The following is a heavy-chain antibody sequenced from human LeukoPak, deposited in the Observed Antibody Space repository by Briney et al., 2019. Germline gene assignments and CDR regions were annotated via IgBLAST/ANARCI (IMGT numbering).Heavy chain of an antibody. Sequence: GGSLRLSCEASGFTFGSFAMSWVRQAPGKGLGRLSGISASGHYIYCAESVKGRFTISRDNSTHTLSIEMNSLRAEDTAVYYCARDGSWGDYQFYFYMDVWGKGTTVTVSS. J-gene: IGHJ6*03. CDR3: ARDGSWGDYQFYFYMDV. V-gene: IGHV3-23*01. D-gene: IGHD2-2*01. CDR2: ISASGHYI. CDR1: GFTFGSFA.